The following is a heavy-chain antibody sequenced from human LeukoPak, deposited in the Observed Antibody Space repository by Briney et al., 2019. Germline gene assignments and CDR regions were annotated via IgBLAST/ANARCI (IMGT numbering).Heavy chain of an antibody. D-gene: IGHD1-26*01. V-gene: IGHV3-23*01. CDR2: ISGSGGST. Sequence: GGSLRLSCAASGFTFSSYAMSWVRQAPGKGLEWVSAISGSGGSTYYADSVKGRFTISRDNSKNTLYLQINSLRAEDTAVYYCAKEGINSSGSYGEGFDYWGQGALDTVSS. CDR3: AKEGINSSGSYGEGFDY. CDR1: GFTFSSYA. J-gene: IGHJ4*02.